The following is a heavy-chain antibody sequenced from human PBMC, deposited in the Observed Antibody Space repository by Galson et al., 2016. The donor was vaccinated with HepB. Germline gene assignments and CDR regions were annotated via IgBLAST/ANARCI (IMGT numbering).Heavy chain of an antibody. CDR3: ARGGGYDILSGFGY. CDR2: ISADSGDP. V-gene: IGHV1-3*01. CDR1: GYSFTAYA. Sequence: SVKVSCKASGYSFTAYAIQWVRQAPGQRLEWMGWISADSGDPKYSENFQDRVTFTMDSSASTAYMELRSLRSEDTAVYFCARGGGYDILSGFGYWGQGTLVTVSS. D-gene: IGHD3-9*01. J-gene: IGHJ4*02.